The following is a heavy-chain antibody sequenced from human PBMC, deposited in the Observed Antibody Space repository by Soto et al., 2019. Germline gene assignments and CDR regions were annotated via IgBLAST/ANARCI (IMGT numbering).Heavy chain of an antibody. Sequence: QVQLVESGGGEVQPGRSLRLSCAASGFTFSAYALHWVRQAPGTGLEWVATVSYGDSNKYYADSVKGRFTISRDNSKKTLFLQMNSLKVEDTAIYYCARPGFYGSGILYFYGVDVWGQGTTVTVSS. CDR2: VSYGDSNK. J-gene: IGHJ6*02. D-gene: IGHD3-10*01. CDR3: ARPGFYGSGILYFYGVDV. V-gene: IGHV3-30-3*01. CDR1: GFTFSAYA.